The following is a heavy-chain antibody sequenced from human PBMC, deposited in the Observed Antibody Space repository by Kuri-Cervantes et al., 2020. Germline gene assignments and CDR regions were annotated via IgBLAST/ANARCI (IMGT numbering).Heavy chain of an antibody. CDR2: IYYSGST. CDR3: ARSSYYYGSGSYLYY. CDR1: GGSISSYY. J-gene: IGHJ4*02. D-gene: IGHD3-10*01. V-gene: IGHV4-59*01. Sequence: GSLRLSCTVSGGSISSYYWSWIRQPPGKGLEWIGYIYYSGSTNYNPTLKSRVTISVDTSKSQFSLKLSSVTAADTAVYYCARSSYYYGSGSYLYYWGQGTLVTVSS.